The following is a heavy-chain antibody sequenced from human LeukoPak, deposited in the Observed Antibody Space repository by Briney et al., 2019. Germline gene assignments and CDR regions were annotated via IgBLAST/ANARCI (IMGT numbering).Heavy chain of an antibody. J-gene: IGHJ4*02. D-gene: IGHD5-18*01. CDR2: IYYSGST. V-gene: IGHV4-59*01. Sequence: SETLSLTCTVSGGSISSYYWSWIRQPPGKGLEWIGYIYYSGSTNYNPSLKSRVTISVDTSKNQFSLKLSSVTAADTAVYYCASTKRGYSYGWDITWVYFDYWGQGTLVTVSS. CDR3: ASTKRGYSYGWDITWVYFDY. CDR1: GGSISSYY.